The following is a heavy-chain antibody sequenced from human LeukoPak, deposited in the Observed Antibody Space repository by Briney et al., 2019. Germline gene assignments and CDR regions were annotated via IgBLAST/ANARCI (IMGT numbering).Heavy chain of an antibody. CDR1: GYTFTSYG. Sequence: GASVKVSCKASGYTFTSYGISWVRQAPGQGLEWMGWISAYNGNTNYAQKLQGRVTMTTDTSTSTAYMELRSLRSDDTAVYYCARAPPLSGYLYNFDYWGQGTLVTVSS. CDR3: ARAPPLSGYLYNFDY. J-gene: IGHJ4*02. CDR2: ISAYNGNT. D-gene: IGHD3-22*01. V-gene: IGHV1-18*01.